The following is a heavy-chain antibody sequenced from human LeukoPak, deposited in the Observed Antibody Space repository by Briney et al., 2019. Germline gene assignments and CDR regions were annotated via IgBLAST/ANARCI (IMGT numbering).Heavy chain of an antibody. D-gene: IGHD6-19*01. Sequence: GASVKVSCKASGYTFTGYYMHWVRQAPGQGLEWMGWINPNSGGTNYAQKFQGRVTMTRDTSISTAYMELSRLRSDDTAVYYCARVPGYSSGWYSSDFDYWGQGTLVTVSS. CDR2: INPNSGGT. CDR3: ARVPGYSSGWYSSDFDY. CDR1: GYTFTGYY. V-gene: IGHV1-2*02. J-gene: IGHJ4*02.